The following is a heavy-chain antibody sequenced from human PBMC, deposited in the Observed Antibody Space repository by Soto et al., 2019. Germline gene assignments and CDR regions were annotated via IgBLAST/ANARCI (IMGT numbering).Heavy chain of an antibody. V-gene: IGHV3-33*01. CDR3: ARVGEYNWKYAFDI. D-gene: IGHD1-7*01. J-gene: IGHJ3*02. CDR1: GFIFSGFD. CDR2: IWYDGSNK. Sequence: QEHLVESGGGVVQPGRSLRLSCVASGFIFSGFDMHWVRQAPGKGLEWVSHIWYDGSNKYYADSVKGRFTSSRDNSKNTLYLQMNSLRAEDTAVYFCARVGEYNWKYAFDIWGQGTMVAVSS.